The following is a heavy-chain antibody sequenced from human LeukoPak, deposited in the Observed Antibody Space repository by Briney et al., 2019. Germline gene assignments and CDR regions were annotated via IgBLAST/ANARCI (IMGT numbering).Heavy chain of an antibody. CDR3: AKDGYFVPNWFDP. V-gene: IGHV3-23*01. D-gene: IGHD3-9*01. CDR2: ISGSGGST. CDR1: GFTFSSYA. J-gene: IGHJ5*02. Sequence: GGSLRPSCAASGFTFSSYAMSWVRQAPGKGLEWVSAISGSGGSTYYADSVKGRFTISRDNSKDTLYLQMNSLRAEDTAVYYCAKDGYFVPNWFDPWGQGTLVTVSS.